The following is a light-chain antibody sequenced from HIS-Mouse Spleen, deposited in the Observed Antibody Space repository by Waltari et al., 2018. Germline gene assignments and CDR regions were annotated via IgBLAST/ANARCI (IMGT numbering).Light chain of an antibody. V-gene: IGKV3-11*01. Sequence: EIVLTQSPATLSLSPGERATLSCRASQSVSSYLAWYQQKPGQAPRLLIYDASNRATCIPARFSGSGSGTDFTLTISSLEPPAFAVYYCQPRVNWLFTFGPGTKVDIK. CDR3: QPRVNWLFT. J-gene: IGKJ3*01. CDR2: DAS. CDR1: QSVSSY.